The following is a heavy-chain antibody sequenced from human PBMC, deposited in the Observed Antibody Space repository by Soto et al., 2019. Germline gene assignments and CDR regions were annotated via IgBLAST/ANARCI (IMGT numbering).Heavy chain of an antibody. CDR2: INSASTTT. V-gene: IGHV3-48*02. Sequence: DVQLVESGGGLVQPGGSLRLSCAASGFSFSTYAIHWVRQAPGKGLEWISYINSASTTTFHADSVKGRFTVSRDNAKDTVYMQTGGLRHEDTAVYYCARDWSHWGQGTLVTVSS. J-gene: IGHJ4*02. CDR1: GFSFSTYA. CDR3: ARDWSH.